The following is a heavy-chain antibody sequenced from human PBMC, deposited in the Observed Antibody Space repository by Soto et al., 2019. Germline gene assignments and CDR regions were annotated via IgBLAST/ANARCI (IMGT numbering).Heavy chain of an antibody. CDR3: TRSIITTAGTDAFDL. CDR1: GYTLTSYY. CDR2: ISPSSGGT. Sequence: QVQLVQSGAEVKKPGASVRVSCRASGYTLTSYYIHWVRQAPGHGPEWMGMISPSSGGTDYAQKFQGRVTMTRDTSASTLYMELSSLRSEDTAVYYCTRSIITTAGTDAFDLWGQGTLVTVSS. D-gene: IGHD6-13*01. J-gene: IGHJ3*01. V-gene: IGHV1-46*03.